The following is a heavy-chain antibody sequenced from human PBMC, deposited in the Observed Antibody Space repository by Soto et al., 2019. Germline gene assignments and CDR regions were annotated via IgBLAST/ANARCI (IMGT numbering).Heavy chain of an antibody. D-gene: IGHD2-2*01. V-gene: IGHV4-4*02. CDR2: IYHSGST. J-gene: IGHJ6*02. Sequence: QVQLQESGPGLVKPSGTLSLTCAVSGGSISSSSWWSWVRQPPGKGLEWIGEIYHSGSTNYNPSLKSRVTILVDKSKNQLSLKLSSVTAADTAVYYCARVVGGYDYGMDVWGQGTTVTVSS. CDR1: GGSISSSSW. CDR3: ARVVGGYDYGMDV.